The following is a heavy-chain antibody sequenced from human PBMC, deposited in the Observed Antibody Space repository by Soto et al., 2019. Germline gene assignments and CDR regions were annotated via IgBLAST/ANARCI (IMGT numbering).Heavy chain of an antibody. J-gene: IGHJ4*02. CDR1: GFTVSNNY. Sequence: EQLVESGGDLVQPGGSLRLSCAASGFTVSNNYMSWVRQAPGKGLEWVSLIYSGGSTYYADSVKGRFTISRDSYKNTLYLQMNSLRAEDTAMYYCAAYSHKGYWGQGTLVTVSS. D-gene: IGHD3-16*01. CDR3: AAYSHKGY. CDR2: IYSGGST. V-gene: IGHV3-66*01.